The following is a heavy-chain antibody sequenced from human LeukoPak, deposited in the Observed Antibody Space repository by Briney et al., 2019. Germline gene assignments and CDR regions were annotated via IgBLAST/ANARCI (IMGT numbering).Heavy chain of an antibody. D-gene: IGHD2-2*01. CDR3: ARGVVRSCSNTSCLYNWFDP. V-gene: IGHV4-34*01. CDR2: INHSGST. Sequence: PSETLSLTCAVYVGSFSGYYWSWIRQPPGKGLEWIGEINHSGSTNYNPSLKSRVTISVDTSKNQFSLKLSSVTAADTAMYYCARGVVRSCSNTSCLYNWFDPWGRGTPVTVSS. CDR1: VGSFSGYY. J-gene: IGHJ5*02.